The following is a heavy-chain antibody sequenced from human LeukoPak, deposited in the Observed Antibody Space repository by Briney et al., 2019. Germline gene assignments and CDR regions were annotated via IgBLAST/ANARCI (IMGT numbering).Heavy chain of an antibody. J-gene: IGHJ5*02. D-gene: IGHD2-8*02. CDR2: IRSKTNNYAT. CDR1: GFTCSGYA. V-gene: IGHV3-73*01. Sequence: GGSLRLSCVASGFTCSGYAMHWVRQASGKGLEWVGRIRSKTNNYATAFAASLKGRFTISRDDSKNTAYLQISSLTTEDTAVYYCTRAFYDTGGSNLFARCGQGSLVTVSS. CDR3: TRAFYDTGGSNLFAR.